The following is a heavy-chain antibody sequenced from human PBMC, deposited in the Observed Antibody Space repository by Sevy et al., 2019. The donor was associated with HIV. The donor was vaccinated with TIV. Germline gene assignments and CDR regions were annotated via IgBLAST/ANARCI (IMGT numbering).Heavy chain of an antibody. Sequence: GGSLRLSCAASGFSFSTHAMHWVRQAPGKELEWVAVISFEGSDKYYTDSVKGRFTISRDDSKNTLLLQVSSLRAEDTAVYYCARDAGYSTDWYPGYWGQGTLVTVSS. D-gene: IGHD6-19*01. J-gene: IGHJ4*02. V-gene: IGHV3-30*03. CDR3: ARDAGYSTDWYPGY. CDR2: ISFEGSDK. CDR1: GFSFSTHA.